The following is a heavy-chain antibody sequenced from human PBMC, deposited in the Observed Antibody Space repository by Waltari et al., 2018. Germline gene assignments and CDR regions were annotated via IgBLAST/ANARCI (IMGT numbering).Heavy chain of an antibody. CDR1: GYSISSGYY. CDR3: ARRPDSGSYYYYYYYMDV. D-gene: IGHD1-26*01. J-gene: IGHJ6*03. Sequence: QVQLQESGPGLVKPSETLSLTCTGSGYSISSGYYWGWIRQPPGKGLEWIGSIYHSGSTYYNPSLKSRVTISVDPSKNQFSLKLSSVTAADTAVYYCARRPDSGSYYYYYYYMDVWGKGTTVTISS. CDR2: IYHSGST. V-gene: IGHV4-38-2*02.